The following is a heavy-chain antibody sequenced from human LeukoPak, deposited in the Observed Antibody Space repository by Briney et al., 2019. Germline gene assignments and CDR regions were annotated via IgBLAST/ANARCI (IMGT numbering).Heavy chain of an antibody. V-gene: IGHV3-48*03. CDR1: GFTFSSYE. J-gene: IGHJ4*02. CDR2: ISSSGSTI. CDR3: ASAGFTYYYDSSGYYPPGN. Sequence: PGGSLRLSCAASGFTFSSYEMNWVRQAPGKGLEWVSYISSSGSTIYYADSVKGRFTISRDNAKNSLYLQMNSLRAEDTAVYYCASAGFTYYYDSSGYYPPGNWGQGTLVTVSS. D-gene: IGHD3-22*01.